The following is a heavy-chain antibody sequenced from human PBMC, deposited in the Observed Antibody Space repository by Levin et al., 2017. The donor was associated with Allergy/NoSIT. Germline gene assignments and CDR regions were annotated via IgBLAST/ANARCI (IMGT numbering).Heavy chain of an antibody. D-gene: IGHD4-23*01. V-gene: IGHV3-30*18. CDR2: ISYDGSNK. CDR3: AKDGVSGDYGGNSNYFDY. J-gene: IGHJ4*02. Sequence: SGGSLRLSCAASGFTFSSYGMHWVRQAPGKGLEWLAVISYDGSNKYYADSVKGRFTISRDNSKNTLYLQMNSLRAEDTAVYYCAKDGVSGDYGGNSNYFDYWGQGTLVTVSS. CDR1: GFTFSSYG.